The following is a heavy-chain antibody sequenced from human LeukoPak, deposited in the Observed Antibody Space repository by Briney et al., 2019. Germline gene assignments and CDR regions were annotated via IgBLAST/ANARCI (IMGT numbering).Heavy chain of an antibody. CDR2: ISSSGSTI. CDR1: GFTFSDYY. J-gene: IGHJ4*02. D-gene: IGHD3-22*01. Sequence: PGGSLRLSCAASGFTFSDYYMSWIRQAPGKVLEWVSYISSSGSTIYYADSVKGRFTISRDNAKNSLYLQMNSLRAEDTAVYYCAKDRLTYYYDSSGYNFFDYWGQGTLVTVSS. V-gene: IGHV3-11*01. CDR3: AKDRLTYYYDSSGYNFFDY.